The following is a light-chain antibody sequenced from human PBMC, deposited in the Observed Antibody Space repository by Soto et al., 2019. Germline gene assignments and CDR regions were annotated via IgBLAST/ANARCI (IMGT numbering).Light chain of an antibody. CDR3: QQSYSTLTCT. CDR2: AAS. CDR1: QSISKC. V-gene: IGKV1-39*01. Sequence: DIQMTQSPSTVSASLGDRVTLTWLASQSISKCLAWYQKKPGKAPKLLIYAASSLQSGVPSRFSGSGSGTDFTLTISSLQPEDFANYYCQQSYSTLTCTFGQGTKVDIK. J-gene: IGKJ1*01.